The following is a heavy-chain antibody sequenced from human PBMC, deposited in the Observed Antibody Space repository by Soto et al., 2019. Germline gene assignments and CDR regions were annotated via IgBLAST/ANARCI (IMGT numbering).Heavy chain of an antibody. Sequence: ASVKVSCKASGYTFTSYGISWVRQAPGQGLEWMGWISAYNGNTNYAQKLQGRVTMTTDTSTSTAYMELRSLRSDDTAVYYCARSSPPNSSGWPINYYGMEVWGQGTTVTVSS. V-gene: IGHV1-18*01. CDR2: ISAYNGNT. CDR3: ARSSPPNSSGWPINYYGMEV. J-gene: IGHJ6*02. D-gene: IGHD6-19*01. CDR1: GYTFTSYG.